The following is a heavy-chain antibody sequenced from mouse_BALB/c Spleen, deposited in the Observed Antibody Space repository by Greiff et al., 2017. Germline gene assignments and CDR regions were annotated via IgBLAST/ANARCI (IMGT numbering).Heavy chain of an antibody. CDR2: INPYNGGT. D-gene: IGHD1-1*01. V-gene: IGHV1-18*01. Sequence: EVQGVESGPELVKPGASMKISCKASGYSFTGYTMNWVKQSHGKNLEWIGLINPYNGGTSYNQKFKGKATLTVDKSSSTAYMELLSLTSEDSAVYYSARAALRGDYDAMDYWGQGTSVTVSS. CDR1: GYSFTGYT. CDR3: ARAALRGDYDAMDY. J-gene: IGHJ4*01.